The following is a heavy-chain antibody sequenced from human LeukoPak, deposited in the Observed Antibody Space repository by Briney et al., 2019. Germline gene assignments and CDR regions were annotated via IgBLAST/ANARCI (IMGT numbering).Heavy chain of an antibody. D-gene: IGHD6-19*01. CDR2: ISYDGSNK. CDR1: GFTFSSYG. J-gene: IGHJ6*02. CDR3: AKERINPVAGRYDYYYYGMDV. Sequence: GGSLRLSCAASGFTFSSYGMHWVRQAPGKGLEWVAVISYDGSNKYYADSVKGGFTISRDNSKNTLYLQMNSLRAEDTAVYYCAKERINPVAGRYDYYYYGMDVWGQGTTVTVSS. V-gene: IGHV3-30*18.